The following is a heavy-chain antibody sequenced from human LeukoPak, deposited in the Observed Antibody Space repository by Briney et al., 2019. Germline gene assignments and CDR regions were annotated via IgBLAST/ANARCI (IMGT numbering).Heavy chain of an antibody. CDR2: MNPNDGDT. V-gene: IGHV1-2*02. J-gene: IGHJ4*02. CDR3: ERAHFLYCSSSTCLFDY. D-gene: IGHD2-2*01. CDR1: GYTFTDYY. Sequence: ASVKVSCKASGYTFTDYYMHWGRQAPGHGVGWRGWMNPNDGDTNYPQKFQGRVNMTRDTSISTVNMEVSALRSEDTAVYYWERAHFLYCSSSTCLFDYWGQRTLVTVSS.